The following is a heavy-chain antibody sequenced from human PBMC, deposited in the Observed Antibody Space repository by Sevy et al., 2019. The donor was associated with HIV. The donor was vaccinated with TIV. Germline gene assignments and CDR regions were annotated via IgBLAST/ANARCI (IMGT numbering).Heavy chain of an antibody. D-gene: IGHD3-22*01. CDR1: GYTLTKLS. Sequence: ASVKVSCKVSGYTLTKLSMHWVRQAPGKGLEWMGTFDPEDGKTIYSQKFQDRVTMTEDRSIDTAYMELSSLGSEDTAVFYCAITKDYYDNSGYPFDYWGQGTLVTVSS. CDR3: AITKDYYDNSGYPFDY. J-gene: IGHJ4*02. V-gene: IGHV1-24*01. CDR2: FDPEDGKT.